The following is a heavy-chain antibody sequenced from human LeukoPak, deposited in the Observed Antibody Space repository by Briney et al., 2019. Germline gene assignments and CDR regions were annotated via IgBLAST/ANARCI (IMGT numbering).Heavy chain of an antibody. Sequence: GGSLRLSCAASGFTFSSYAMSWVRQAPGKGLEWVSAISGSGDSTYYGDSVKGRFTISRDNSKNTLYLQMNSLRAEDTAAYYCATRDSGDCPYFDYWGQGTLVTVPS. J-gene: IGHJ4*02. CDR3: ATRDSGDCPYFDY. D-gene: IGHD4-17*01. V-gene: IGHV3-23*01. CDR2: ISGSGDST. CDR1: GFTFSSYA.